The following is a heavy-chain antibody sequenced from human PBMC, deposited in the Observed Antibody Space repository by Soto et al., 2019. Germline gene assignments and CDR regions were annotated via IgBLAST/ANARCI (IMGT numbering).Heavy chain of an antibody. V-gene: IGHV3-73*01. CDR1: GFTFNGSA. Sequence: GGSLRLSCAASGFTFNGSAIHWVRQASGKGLEWVGRIRSKANSYATAYVASVKGRFTISRDDSNSMAYLQMNNLKTEDTAVYYCSGVTVTTKEWYWGQGTLVTVSS. CDR2: IRSKANSYAT. J-gene: IGHJ4*02. D-gene: IGHD4-17*01. CDR3: SGVTVTTKEWY.